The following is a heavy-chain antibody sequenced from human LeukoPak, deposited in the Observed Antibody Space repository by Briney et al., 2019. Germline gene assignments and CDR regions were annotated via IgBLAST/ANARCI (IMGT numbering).Heavy chain of an antibody. Sequence: ASVKVSCKASGNMVTGYHVHWVRQAPGQGLEWMGWINANSGVTNYAQTFQGRVTSTRDTSISTAYMELSRLTSDDTAVYYCATISSGHWYFDLWGRGTLVIVSS. CDR2: INANSGVT. CDR3: ATISSGHWYFDL. J-gene: IGHJ2*01. V-gene: IGHV1-2*02. CDR1: GNMVTGYH. D-gene: IGHD6-25*01.